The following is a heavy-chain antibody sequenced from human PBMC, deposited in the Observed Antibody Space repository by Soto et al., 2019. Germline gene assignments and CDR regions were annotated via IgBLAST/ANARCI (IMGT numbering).Heavy chain of an antibody. V-gene: IGHV3-23*01. Sequence: EVQLLESGGGLVQPGGSLRLSCAASGFTFSNYAMTWVRQAPGKGLEWVSAIGGSGGATYYADSVKGRFTVSRDNSKNTLYLQVNSLRAEDTAVYYCAKDYIGVIPDAFDIWGKGTMVTVSS. CDR3: AKDYIGVIPDAFDI. CDR1: GFTFSNYA. J-gene: IGHJ3*02. D-gene: IGHD3-16*02. CDR2: IGGSGGAT.